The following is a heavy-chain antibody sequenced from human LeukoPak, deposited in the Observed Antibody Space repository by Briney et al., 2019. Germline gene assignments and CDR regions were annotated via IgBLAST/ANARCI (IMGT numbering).Heavy chain of an antibody. J-gene: IGHJ4*02. V-gene: IGHV3-11*05. CDR1: GFTFSDYY. D-gene: IGHD4-17*01. CDR2: ISGRSTFT. Sequence: GGSLRLSCAASGFTFSDYYMSWVRQAPGKGLEWVSYISGRSTFTKYADSVKGRFTISRDNAKNSLYLQMNSLRAEDTAVYYCARDGAGDYVDYWGQGTLVTVPS. CDR3: ARDGAGDYVDY.